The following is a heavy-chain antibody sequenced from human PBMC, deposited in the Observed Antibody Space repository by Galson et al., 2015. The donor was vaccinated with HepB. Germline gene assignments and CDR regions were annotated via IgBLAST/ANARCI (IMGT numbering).Heavy chain of an antibody. CDR3: ARAGGLYGSGRHFDL. V-gene: IGHV1-3*04. CDR1: GYSFVLYT. D-gene: IGHD3-10*01. J-gene: IGHJ4*02. CDR2: INSDYGNT. Sequence: SVKVSCKASGYSFVLYTIHWVRQAPGHSLEWMGWINSDYGNTIYSQKFQDRFTISRATSETTVYMELSGLTSEDTAVYFCARAGGLYGSGRHFDLWGQGTLVTVSS.